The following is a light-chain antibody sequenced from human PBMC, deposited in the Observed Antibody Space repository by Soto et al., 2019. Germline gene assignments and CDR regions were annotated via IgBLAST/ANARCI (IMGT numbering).Light chain of an antibody. Sequence: QLVLTQPPSASGTPGQRVIISCSGSISNIGTNYVYWYQQLPRTAPKFLIYRTNQRPSGVPERFSASESGTSASLAISWLRSEDEADYYCAAWDDSLSGLVFGTGTKLTVL. V-gene: IGLV1-47*01. J-gene: IGLJ1*01. CDR3: AAWDDSLSGLV. CDR1: ISNIGTNY. CDR2: RTN.